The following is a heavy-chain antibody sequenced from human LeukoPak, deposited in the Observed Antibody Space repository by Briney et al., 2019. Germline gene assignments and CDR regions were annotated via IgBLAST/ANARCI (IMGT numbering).Heavy chain of an antibody. D-gene: IGHD2-15*01. V-gene: IGHV3-64*01. CDR2: IMPNGETR. CDR1: GFSFSNYV. CDR3: ARDRDGGFAFDI. Sequence: PGGSPRLSCAASGFSFSNYVMHWVRQAPGKGLEYVSAIMPNGETRGYANSMKGRFTISRDNSKNTLYLQMGSLRAEDMAIYYCARDRDGGFAFDIWGQGTLVTVSS. J-gene: IGHJ3*02.